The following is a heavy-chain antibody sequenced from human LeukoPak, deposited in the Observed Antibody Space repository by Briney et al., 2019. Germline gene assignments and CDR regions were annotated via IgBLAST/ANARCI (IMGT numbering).Heavy chain of an antibody. CDR1: GFTFSSYG. V-gene: IGHV3-30*02. CDR3: AKAAMYSGSFDAFDI. CDR2: IRYDGSNK. D-gene: IGHD1-26*01. J-gene: IGHJ3*02. Sequence: GGSLRLSCAASGFTFSSYGMHWVRQAPGKGLEWVAFIRYDGSNKYYADSVKGRFTISRDNSKNTLYLQMNSLRAEDTAVYYCAKAAMYSGSFDAFDIWGQGTMVTVSS.